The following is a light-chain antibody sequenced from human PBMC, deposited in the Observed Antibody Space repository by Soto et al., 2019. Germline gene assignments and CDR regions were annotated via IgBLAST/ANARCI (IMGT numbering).Light chain of an antibody. CDR3: QQYGSSPPTT. J-gene: IGKJ4*01. V-gene: IGKV3-20*01. CDR1: QSVSSSY. Sequence: EIVLTQSPGTLSLSPGERATLSCRASQSVSSSYLAWYQQKPGHAPRLLIYGASSRATGIPDRFSGSGSGTDFTLTISRLEPEDFAVYYCQQYGSSPPTTFGGGTKVEIK. CDR2: GAS.